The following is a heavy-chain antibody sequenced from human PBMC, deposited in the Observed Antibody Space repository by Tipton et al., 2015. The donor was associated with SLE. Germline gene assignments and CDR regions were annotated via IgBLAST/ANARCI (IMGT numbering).Heavy chain of an antibody. Sequence: SLRLSCTASGFTFGDYAMSWVRQAPGKGLEWVGFIRSKAYGGTTEYAASVKGRFTISRDDSKSIAYLQMNSLKTEDTAVYYCTRESSGMATITGYFDYWGQGTLVTVSS. D-gene: IGHD5-24*01. CDR3: TRESSGMATITGYFDY. CDR2: IRSKAYGGTT. CDR1: GFTFGDYA. J-gene: IGHJ4*02. V-gene: IGHV3-49*04.